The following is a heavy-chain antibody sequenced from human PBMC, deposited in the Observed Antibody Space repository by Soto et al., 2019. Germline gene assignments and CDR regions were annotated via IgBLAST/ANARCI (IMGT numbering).Heavy chain of an antibody. V-gene: IGHV4-31*03. D-gene: IGHD3-9*01. Sequence: TLSLTCTVSGGSISSGGYYWSWIRQEPGKGLEWIGYIYYSGSTYYNPSLKSRVTISVDTSKNQFSLKLSSVTAADTAVYYCARATGGKLRYFDWLYWFDPWGQGTLVTVSS. CDR1: GGSISSGGYY. J-gene: IGHJ5*02. CDR2: IYYSGST. CDR3: ARATGGKLRYFDWLYWFDP.